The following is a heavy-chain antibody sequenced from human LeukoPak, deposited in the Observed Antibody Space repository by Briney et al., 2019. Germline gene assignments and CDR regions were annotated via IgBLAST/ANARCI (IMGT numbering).Heavy chain of an antibody. CDR2: IDTDVSYT. CDR3: ARGLQGIDY. Sequence: GGSLRLSCAASGFAFSMYWMHWVRQAPGKGLVWVSRIDTDVSYTDYADSVKGRFPISRDNAKNTLYLQMHSLRAEDTAVYYCARGLQGIDYWGQRTLVTVSS. CDR1: GFAFSMYW. V-gene: IGHV3-74*01. D-gene: IGHD4-11*01. J-gene: IGHJ4*02.